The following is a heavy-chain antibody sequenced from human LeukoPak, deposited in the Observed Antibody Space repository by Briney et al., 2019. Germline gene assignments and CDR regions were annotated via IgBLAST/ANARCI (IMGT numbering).Heavy chain of an antibody. CDR2: IYHSGST. CDR1: GFTFSSYW. CDR3: ARLRMGMGSVDY. Sequence: PGGSLRLSCAASGFTFSSYWMSWIRQPPGKGLEWIGSIYHSGSTYYNPSLKSRVTISVDTSKNQFSLKLSSVTAADTAVYYCARLRMGMGSVDYWGQGTLVTVSS. D-gene: IGHD7-27*01. J-gene: IGHJ4*02. V-gene: IGHV4-38-2*01.